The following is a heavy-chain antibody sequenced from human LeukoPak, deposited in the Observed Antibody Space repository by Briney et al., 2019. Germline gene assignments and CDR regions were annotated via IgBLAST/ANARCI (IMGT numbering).Heavy chain of an antibody. CDR1: GGSIYSHY. V-gene: IGHV4-59*11. CDR2: MYYSGST. Sequence: PSETLSLTCTVSGGSIYSHYWSWIRQSPGKELEWIGYMYYSGSTDSGTPNYNPSLKSRVTISVDPSKNQFSLKLTSLTAADTAVYYCARDIDKTAMVFKSFDNWGQGTLVTVSS. D-gene: IGHD5-18*01. CDR3: ARDIDKTAMVFKSFDN. J-gene: IGHJ4*02.